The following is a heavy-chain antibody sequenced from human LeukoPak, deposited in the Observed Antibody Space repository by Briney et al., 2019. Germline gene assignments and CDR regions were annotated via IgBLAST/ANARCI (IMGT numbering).Heavy chain of an antibody. V-gene: IGHV3-21*01. Sequence: GGSLRLSCAASGFTFSSYAMHWVRQAPGKGLEWVSSISGDSIYIYYSDSVKGRFTISRDNAKNSLYLQMNSLRAEDTAVYYCARGGTAGREMDCWGQGTLVTVSS. CDR3: ARGGTAGREMDC. CDR2: ISGDSIYI. CDR1: GFTFSSYA. D-gene: IGHD1-1*01. J-gene: IGHJ4*02.